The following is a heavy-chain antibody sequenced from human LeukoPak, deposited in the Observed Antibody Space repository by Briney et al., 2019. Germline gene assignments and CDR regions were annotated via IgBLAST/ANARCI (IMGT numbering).Heavy chain of an antibody. CDR2: TYYRSKWYN. D-gene: IGHD3-10*01. CDR1: GDSVSSNSAA. J-gene: IGHJ4*02. V-gene: IGHV6-1*01. CDR3: AKDPQRFGELLSYYFDY. Sequence: SQTLSLTCAISGDSVSSNSAAWNWIRQSPSRGLEWLGRTYYRSKWYNDYTVSMRSRININPDTSKNQFSLQLNSVTPEDTAVYYCAKDPQRFGELLSYYFDYWGQGTLVTVSS.